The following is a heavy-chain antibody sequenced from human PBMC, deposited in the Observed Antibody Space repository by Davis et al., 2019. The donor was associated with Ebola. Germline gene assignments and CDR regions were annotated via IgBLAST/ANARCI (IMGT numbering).Heavy chain of an antibody. CDR2: IYYSGST. CDR1: GGSVSSGSYY. Sequence: PSETLSLTCTVSGGSVSSGSYYWSWIRQPPGKGLEWIGYIYYSGSTNYNPSLKSRVTISVDTSKNQFSLKLSSVTAADTAVYYCARGLRYYYDSSGYYYFDYWGQGTLVTVSS. D-gene: IGHD3-22*01. J-gene: IGHJ4*02. CDR3: ARGLRYYYDSSGYYYFDY. V-gene: IGHV4-61*01.